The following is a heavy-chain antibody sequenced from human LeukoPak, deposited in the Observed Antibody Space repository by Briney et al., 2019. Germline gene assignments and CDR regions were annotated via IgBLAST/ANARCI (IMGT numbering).Heavy chain of an antibody. J-gene: IGHJ4*02. CDR3: ARHASYFYSSPYAD. V-gene: IGHV4-59*08. CDR2: IYYTGNT. D-gene: IGHD3-22*01. CDR1: PLSVTNYY. Sequence: SETLSLTCAVSPLSVTNYYWSWIRQPPGKELEWIGYIYYTGNTNYNPSLKSRVTLSLDTSKNQFSLRLNSVTATDTAVYYCARHASYFYSSPYADWGQGTLVTVSS.